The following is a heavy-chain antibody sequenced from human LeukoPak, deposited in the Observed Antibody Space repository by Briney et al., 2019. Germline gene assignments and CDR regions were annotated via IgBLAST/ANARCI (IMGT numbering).Heavy chain of an antibody. J-gene: IGHJ5*02. CDR2: ISSGGTYK. D-gene: IGHD6-13*01. Sequence: PGGSLRLSCAASGFTFSDYTMNWVRQAPGKGLEWVSSISSGGTYKYYADSVKGRFTISRDNAKNSLYLQMNSLRAEDTAVYYCARDPSSSWPWGQGTLVTVSS. CDR3: ARDPSSSWP. CDR1: GFTFSDYT. V-gene: IGHV3-21*01.